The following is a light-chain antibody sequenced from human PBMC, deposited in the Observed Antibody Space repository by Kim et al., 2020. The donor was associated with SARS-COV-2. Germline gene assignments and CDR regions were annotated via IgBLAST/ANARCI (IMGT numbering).Light chain of an antibody. V-gene: IGKV3-20*01. Sequence: PGERVTLSCRASQTVANVYIAWYQQKLGQAPRLLIYGTSRRATDIPDRFSGSGAGTDFTLTINRLEPEDFAVYYCQQYGTSPDSFGQGTKLEI. CDR3: QQYGTSPDS. CDR1: QTVANVY. CDR2: GTS. J-gene: IGKJ2*01.